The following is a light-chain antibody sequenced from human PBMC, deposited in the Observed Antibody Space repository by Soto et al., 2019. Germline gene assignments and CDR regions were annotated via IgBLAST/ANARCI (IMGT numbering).Light chain of an antibody. J-gene: IGKJ3*01. CDR1: QDISRY. CDR2: AAS. V-gene: IGKV1-9*01. CDR3: QQLNTDPLFT. Sequence: DIQLTQSPSFLSASVGDRVTITCRASQDISRYLAWYPQKAGKAPKLLIYAASTLQKGVPSRFSGSGSGTEFALTISSLQPDDFATYFCQQLNTDPLFTFGPVTEVVI.